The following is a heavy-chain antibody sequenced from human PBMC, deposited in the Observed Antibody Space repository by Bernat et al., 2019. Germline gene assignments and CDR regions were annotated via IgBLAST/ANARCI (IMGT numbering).Heavy chain of an antibody. CDR1: EFTFSGHF. D-gene: IGHD6-19*01. Sequence: EMQLVQSGGGLVQPGGSLRLACAGSEFTFSGHFIDWVRQAPGKGLEWIGRTRDTPQYAAYVKGRFSMSRDDPKNLLYLQMNSLKSEDTAVYYCLGWYYGMNVWGQGTTVTVS. J-gene: IGHJ6*02. CDR3: LGWYYGMNV. CDR2: TRDTP. V-gene: IGHV3-72*01.